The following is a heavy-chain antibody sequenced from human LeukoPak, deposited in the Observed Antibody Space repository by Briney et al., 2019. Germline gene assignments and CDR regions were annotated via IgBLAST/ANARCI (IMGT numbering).Heavy chain of an antibody. Sequence: SQTLSLTCTVSGGSISSGGYYWSWIRQHPGKGLEWIGYIYYSGSTNYNPSLKSRVTISVDTSKNQFSLKLSSVTAADTAVYYCARGLRGYCSSTSCYTPALNFDYWGQGTLVTVSS. CDR3: ARGLRGYCSSTSCYTPALNFDY. CDR2: IYYSGST. D-gene: IGHD2-2*02. V-gene: IGHV4-31*03. J-gene: IGHJ4*02. CDR1: GGSISSGGYY.